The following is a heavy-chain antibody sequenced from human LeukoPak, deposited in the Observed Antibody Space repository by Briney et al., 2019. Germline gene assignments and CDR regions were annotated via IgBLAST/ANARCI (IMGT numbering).Heavy chain of an antibody. CDR2: ISYDGSNK. CDR3: AKDGYIVGAPARNYFDY. CDR1: GFTFSSYG. Sequence: GGSLRLSCAASGFTFSSYGMHWVRQAPGKGLEWVAVISYDGSNKYYADSVKGRFTISRDNSKNTLYLQMNSLRAEDTAVYYCAKDGYIVGAPARNYFDYWGQGTLVTVPS. J-gene: IGHJ4*02. D-gene: IGHD1-26*01. V-gene: IGHV3-30*18.